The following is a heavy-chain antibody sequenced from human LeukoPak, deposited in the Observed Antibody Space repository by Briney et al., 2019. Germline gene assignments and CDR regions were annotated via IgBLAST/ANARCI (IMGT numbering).Heavy chain of an antibody. Sequence: GGSLRLSCAASGFTFSSHSLMWVRQAPGKGLEWVSSISPDSGYIYYADSVKGLFTISRDNAKNSLYLQMNSLRAEDTAVYYCARGGYQLLWYWGQGTLVTVSS. J-gene: IGHJ4*02. CDR2: ISPDSGYI. D-gene: IGHD2-2*01. CDR1: GFTFSSHS. V-gene: IGHV3-21*01. CDR3: ARGGYQLLWY.